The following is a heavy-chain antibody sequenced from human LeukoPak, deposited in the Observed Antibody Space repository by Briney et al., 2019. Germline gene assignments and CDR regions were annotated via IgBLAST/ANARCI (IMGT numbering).Heavy chain of an antibody. J-gene: IGHJ1*01. CDR1: GLTVSSNY. CDR2: IYSGGST. CDR3: TGGFGKSIV. Sequence: GGSLRLSCAASGLTVSSNYMSCVRQAPGKGLEWGSVIYSGGSTYYADSVKGRFTISRDNSKNTLYLQMNSLRAEDTAVYYCTGGFGKSIVWGQGTLVTVSS. D-gene: IGHD3-10*01. V-gene: IGHV3-66*01.